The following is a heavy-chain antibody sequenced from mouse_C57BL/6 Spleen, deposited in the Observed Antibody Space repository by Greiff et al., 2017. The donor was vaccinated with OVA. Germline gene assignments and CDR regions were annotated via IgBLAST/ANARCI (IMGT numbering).Heavy chain of an antibody. CDR1: GFNIKDYY. CDR3: ARRLYGYDFYD. J-gene: IGHJ2*01. Sequence: EVQLQQSGAELVKPGASVTLSCTASGFNIKDYYMHWVKQRTEHGLEWIGRIDPEDGETTYAPKFKGKATLTADTSSNTAYLQLSSLTSEDTAVYYGARRLYGYDFYDWGKGTTLTVAS. CDR2: IDPEDGET. D-gene: IGHD2-2*01. V-gene: IGHV14-2*01.